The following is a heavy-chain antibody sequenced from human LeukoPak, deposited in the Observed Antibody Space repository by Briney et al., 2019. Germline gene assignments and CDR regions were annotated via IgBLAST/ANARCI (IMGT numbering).Heavy chain of an antibody. CDR1: GFTFSTYS. J-gene: IGHJ4*02. CDR3: ARGGAVDGNNYFDY. Sequence: PGGSLRLSCAGSGFTFSTYSVNWVRQTPGKGLEWVSSISGSSNYIYYADAVKGRFTVSRDNARNSLYLQMNSLRAEDTAVYYCARGGAVDGNNYFDYWGQGTLVTVSS. V-gene: IGHV3-21*01. D-gene: IGHD6-19*01. CDR2: ISGSSNYI.